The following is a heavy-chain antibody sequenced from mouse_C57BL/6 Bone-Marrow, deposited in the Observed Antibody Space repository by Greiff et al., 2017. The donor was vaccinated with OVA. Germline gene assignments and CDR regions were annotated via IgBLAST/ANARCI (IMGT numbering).Heavy chain of an antibody. CDR2: IDPSDSYT. D-gene: IGHD1-1*01. Sequence: QVQLQQPGAELVKPGASVKLSCKASGYTFTSYWMQWVKQRPGQGLEWIGEIDPSDSYTNYNQKFKGKATLTVDTSSSTAYMQLSSLTSEDSAVYYCAREGRYYYGSSFYYAMDYWGQGTSVTVSS. J-gene: IGHJ4*01. CDR1: GYTFTSYW. V-gene: IGHV1-50*01. CDR3: AREGRYYYGSSFYYAMDY.